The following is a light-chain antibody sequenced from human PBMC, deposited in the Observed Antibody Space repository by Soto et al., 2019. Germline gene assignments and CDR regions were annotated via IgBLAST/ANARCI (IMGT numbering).Light chain of an antibody. CDR1: QTVLHSPNY. CDR2: WAS. J-gene: IGKJ1*01. CDR3: QQYYTTPVT. Sequence: DIVMTQSPDSLSVSLGERATINCKSSQTVLHSPNYLAWYQQKAGQPPKLLIYWASTRESGVPDRFRGSGSGTDFTLTISSLQAEDVAIYYCQQYYTTPVTFGQGTKVEV. V-gene: IGKV4-1*01.